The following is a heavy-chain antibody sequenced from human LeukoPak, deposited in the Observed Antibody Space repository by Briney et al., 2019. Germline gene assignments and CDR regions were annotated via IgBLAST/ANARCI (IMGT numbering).Heavy chain of an antibody. J-gene: IGHJ3*02. D-gene: IGHD1-26*01. CDR3: ARTSHWYSGSDFRAFDI. Sequence: PGGSLRLSCAASGFTFSSYAMSWVRQAPGKGLEWVSAISGSGGSTYYADSVKGRFTISRDNAKNSLYLQMNSLRAEDTAVYYCARTSHWYSGSDFRAFDIWGQGTMVTVSS. CDR2: ISGSGGST. V-gene: IGHV3-23*01. CDR1: GFTFSSYA.